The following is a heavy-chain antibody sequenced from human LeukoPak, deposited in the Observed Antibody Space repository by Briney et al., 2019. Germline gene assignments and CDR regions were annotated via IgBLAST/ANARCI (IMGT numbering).Heavy chain of an antibody. V-gene: IGHV3-74*01. D-gene: IGHD3-22*01. CDR2: ISPTGGTT. Sequence: LSGGSLRLSCTASGFSFSGHWMHWARQLPGKGLVWVSRISPTGGTTSYADSVKGRFTVSRDNAKNTLYLQVNNLRAEDTAVYYCATPLDYYDRSDSHQGGDWGQGTLVTVSS. CDR3: ATPLDYYDRSDSHQGGD. J-gene: IGHJ4*02. CDR1: GFSFSGHW.